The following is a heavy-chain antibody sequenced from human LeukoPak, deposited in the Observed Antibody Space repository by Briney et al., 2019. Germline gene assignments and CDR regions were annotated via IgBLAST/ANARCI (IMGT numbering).Heavy chain of an antibody. J-gene: IGHJ6*02. Sequence: ASVKVSCKASGYTFASYDINWVRQASGQGLEWMGWMNPNSGNTAPAQKFQGRVTMTTDTSTSTAYMELRSLRSDDTAVYYCARDLKWELSPSYYGMDVWGQGTTVTVSS. V-gene: IGHV1-8*01. CDR3: ARDLKWELSPSYYGMDV. CDR2: MNPNSGNT. CDR1: GYTFASYD. D-gene: IGHD1-26*01.